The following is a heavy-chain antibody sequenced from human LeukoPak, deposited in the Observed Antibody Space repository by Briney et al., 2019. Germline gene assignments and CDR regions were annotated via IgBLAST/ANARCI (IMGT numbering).Heavy chain of an antibody. J-gene: IGHJ5*02. CDR3: ARDLGSYRIGFDP. CDR2: INPNSGDT. Sequence: ASVKVSCKASGYTFTGNYLHWVRQAPGQGLEWMGWINPNSGDTHYAQKFQGRVTMTRDTSISTAYMELSRLRSDDTAVYYCARDLGSYRIGFDPWGQGTLVTVSS. CDR1: GYTFTGNY. D-gene: IGHD3-16*02. V-gene: IGHV1-2*02.